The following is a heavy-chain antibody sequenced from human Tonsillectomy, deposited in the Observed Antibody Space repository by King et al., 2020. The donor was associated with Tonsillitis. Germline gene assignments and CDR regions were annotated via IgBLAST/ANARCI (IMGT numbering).Heavy chain of an antibody. CDR3: AIDEDGVLSMYV. CDR2: SSSSSRII. V-gene: IGHV3-48*02. Sequence: VQLEESGGGLVQPGGSLRFSCAASGFTFSSYSMNGVRQAPGTGLEWVSYSSSSSRIIYYADSVKDRFTISRDNAKNSLYLKINSLRDEDTDVYYCAIDEDGVLSMYVCGPGPTLPVSS. CDR1: GFTFSSYS. J-gene: IGHJ6*02. D-gene: IGHD2-8*01.